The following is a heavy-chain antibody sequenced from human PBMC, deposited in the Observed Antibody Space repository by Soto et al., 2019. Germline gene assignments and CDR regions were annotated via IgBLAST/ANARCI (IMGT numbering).Heavy chain of an antibody. CDR1: GYSISSGYY. Sequence: SETLSLTCAVSGYSISSGYYWGWIRQPPGKGLEWIGSIYHSGSTYYNPSLKSRVTISVDTSKNQFSLKLSSVTAADTAVYYCARVLPLNYFGYWGQGTLVTVSS. CDR2: IYHSGST. CDR3: ARVLPLNYFGY. J-gene: IGHJ4*02. V-gene: IGHV4-38-2*01.